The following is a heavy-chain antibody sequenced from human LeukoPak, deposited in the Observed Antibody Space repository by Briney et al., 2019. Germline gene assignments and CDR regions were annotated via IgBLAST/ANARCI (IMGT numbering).Heavy chain of an antibody. CDR2: IYSGGST. D-gene: IGHD6-13*01. CDR1: GITVSDNY. V-gene: IGHV3-66*01. Sequence: PGGSLRLSCAASGITVSDNYMSWVRLAPGKGLEWVSVIYSGGSTYYADSVKGRFTISRDNSKNTLYLQMNSLRAEDTAVYYCAKDRDSSSWYLGSCFGDSWGQGTLVTVSS. CDR3: AKDRDSSSWYLGSCFGDS. J-gene: IGHJ4*02.